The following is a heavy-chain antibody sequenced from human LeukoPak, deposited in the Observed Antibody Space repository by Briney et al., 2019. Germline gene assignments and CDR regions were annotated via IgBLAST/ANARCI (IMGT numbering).Heavy chain of an antibody. V-gene: IGHV3-74*01. D-gene: IGHD2-2*02. CDR2: INTDGSST. Sequence: GGSLRLSRAASGFTFSSYWMHWVRQAPGKGLVWVSRINTDGSSTSYADSVKGRFTISRDNAKNTLYLQMNSLRAEDTAVYYCARDDCSSTSCYTGDAFDIWGQGTMVTVSS. J-gene: IGHJ3*02. CDR1: GFTFSSYW. CDR3: ARDDCSSTSCYTGDAFDI.